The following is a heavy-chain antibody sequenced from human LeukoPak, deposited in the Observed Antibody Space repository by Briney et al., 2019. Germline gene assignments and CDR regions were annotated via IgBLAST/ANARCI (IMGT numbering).Heavy chain of an antibody. CDR1: GYTLTGYY. V-gene: IGHV1-2*06. CDR2: INPNSGGT. CDR3: ARGPYIAAAGVDY. Sequence: GASVKVSCKASGYTLTGYYMHWVRQAPGQGLEWMGRINPNSGGTNYAQKLQGRVTMTRDTSISTAYMELSRLRSDDTAVYYCARGPYIAAAGVDYWGQGTLVTVSS. D-gene: IGHD6-13*01. J-gene: IGHJ4*02.